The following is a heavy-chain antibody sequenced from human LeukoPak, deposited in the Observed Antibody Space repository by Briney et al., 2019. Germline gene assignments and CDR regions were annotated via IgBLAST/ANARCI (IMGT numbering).Heavy chain of an antibody. J-gene: IGHJ4*02. V-gene: IGHV1-18*01. Sequence: ASVKVSCKASGYTFTSYGISWVRQAPGQGLEWMGWISAYNGNTNYAQKLQGRVTMTTDTSTSTAYMELRSLRSDDTAVYYCARDGRLGSSWFLLWDYWGQGTLVTVSS. CDR1: GYTFTSYG. CDR2: ISAYNGNT. CDR3: ARDGRLGSSWFLLWDY. D-gene: IGHD6-13*01.